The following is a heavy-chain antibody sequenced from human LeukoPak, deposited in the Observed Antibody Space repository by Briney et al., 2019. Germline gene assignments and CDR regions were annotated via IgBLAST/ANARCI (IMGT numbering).Heavy chain of an antibody. CDR1: GFTFSNYW. Sequence: PGGSLRLSCAGTGFTFSNYWMTWVRQPPGKGLESVANIKQDGSEKYYEDSVKGRFTVSRDNAKNSLYLQMNSLRVDDTAVYYCVRGGYGYPFDFWGQGTPVTVSS. CDR2: IKQDGSEK. CDR3: VRGGYGYPFDF. V-gene: IGHV3-7*04. D-gene: IGHD5-18*01. J-gene: IGHJ4*02.